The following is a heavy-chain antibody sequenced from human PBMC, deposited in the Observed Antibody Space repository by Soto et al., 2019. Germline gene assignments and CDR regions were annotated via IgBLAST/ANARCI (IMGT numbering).Heavy chain of an antibody. V-gene: IGHV3-30*19. CDR1: GFTFSSYG. CDR3: ARVHSIYYYYGMDV. J-gene: IGHJ6*02. D-gene: IGHD3-3*02. Sequence: GGSLTLSCAASGFTFSSYGMHWVRQAPGKGQEWVAVIWYDGSNKYYADSVKGRFTISRDNSKNTLYLQMNSLRAEDTALYYCARVHSIYYYYGMDVWGQGTTVTVSS. CDR2: IWYDGSNK.